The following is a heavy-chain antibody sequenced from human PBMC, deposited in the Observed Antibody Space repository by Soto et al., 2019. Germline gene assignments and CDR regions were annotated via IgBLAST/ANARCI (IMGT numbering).Heavy chain of an antibody. CDR2: INSDGSST. J-gene: IGHJ4*02. D-gene: IGHD6-13*01. CDR3: ARVIGSSWYVVDY. CDR1: GFTFSSYW. V-gene: IGHV3-74*01. Sequence: GGSLRLSCAASGFTFSSYWMHWVRQAPGKGLVWVSRINSDGSSTSYADSVKGRFTISRDNAKNTLYLQMNSLRAEDTAVYYCARVIGSSWYVVDYWGQGTLVTVSS.